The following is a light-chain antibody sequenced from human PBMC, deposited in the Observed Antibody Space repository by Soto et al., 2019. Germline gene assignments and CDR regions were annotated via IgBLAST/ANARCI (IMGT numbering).Light chain of an antibody. CDR3: KQYNTWPPVT. V-gene: IGKV3-15*01. CDR1: QSVRNN. J-gene: IGKJ3*01. CDR2: GAS. Sequence: EIVMTQSPATLSVSPGERATISCRASQSVRNNLAWYQQKPGQAPRLLIHGASTRATGIAARFSGSGSGTEFTLTISSLQSEDFAVYYCKQYNTWPPVTFGPGTKVDIK.